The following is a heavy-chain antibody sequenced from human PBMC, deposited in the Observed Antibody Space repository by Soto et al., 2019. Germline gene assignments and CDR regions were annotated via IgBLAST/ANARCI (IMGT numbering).Heavy chain of an antibody. J-gene: IGHJ4*02. CDR3: AIFSRSYYDSSGYWLDY. V-gene: IGHV1-24*01. CDR1: GYTLTELS. Sequence: GASVKVSCKVSGYTLTELSMHWVRQAPGKGLEWMGGFDPEDGETIYAQKFQGRVTMTEDTSTDTAYMELSSLRSEDTAVYYCAIFSRSYYDSSGYWLDYLGQGTLVIVSS. D-gene: IGHD3-22*01. CDR2: FDPEDGET.